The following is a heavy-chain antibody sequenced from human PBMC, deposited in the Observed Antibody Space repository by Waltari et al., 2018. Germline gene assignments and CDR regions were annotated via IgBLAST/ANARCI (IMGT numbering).Heavy chain of an antibody. D-gene: IGHD3-10*01. Sequence: EVQLVESGGGLVQPGGSLRRSCAALGFLLSCYWLVWVCRASGQGREWVAKIKQDGSEKYYVDSVKGRFTISRDNAKNSLYLQMNSLRAEDTAVYYCARDRGISGIWGQGTMVTVSS. J-gene: IGHJ3*02. CDR3: ARDRGISGI. CDR2: IKQDGSEK. V-gene: IGHV3-7*01. CDR1: GFLLSCYW.